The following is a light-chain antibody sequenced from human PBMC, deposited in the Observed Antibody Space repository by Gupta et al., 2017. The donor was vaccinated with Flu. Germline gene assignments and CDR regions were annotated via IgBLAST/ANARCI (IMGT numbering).Light chain of an antibody. CDR2: TAS. CDR3: QQCNSCWT. CDR1: QSISSW. J-gene: IGKJ1*01. Sequence: DIQMTQSPPTLSAFVGDRVTLTCRASQSISSWLAWYKQKPGKAPKLLIYTASSLESGVPSRFSGSGSGTEFTLTISSLQPDDVASYYCQQCNSCWTFGQGTKVEIK. V-gene: IGKV1-5*03.